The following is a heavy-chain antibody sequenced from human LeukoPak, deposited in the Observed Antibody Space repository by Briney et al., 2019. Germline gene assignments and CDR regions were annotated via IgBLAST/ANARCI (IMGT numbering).Heavy chain of an antibody. D-gene: IGHD2-15*01. Sequence: GGSLRLSCAASGFTFSSYWMHWVRQAPGKGLVWVSRINSDGSSTSYADSVKGRFTISRDNAKNTLYLQMNSLRAEDTAVYYCARGGYCSGGSYYRWLDYWGQGTLVTVSS. V-gene: IGHV3-74*01. CDR3: ARGGYCSGGSYYRWLDY. CDR1: GFTFSSYW. CDR2: INSDGSST. J-gene: IGHJ4*02.